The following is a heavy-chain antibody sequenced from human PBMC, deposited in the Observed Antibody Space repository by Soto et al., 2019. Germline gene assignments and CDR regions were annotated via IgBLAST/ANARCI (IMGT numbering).Heavy chain of an antibody. Sequence: ASVKVSCKASGYTFTCYYMHWVRQAPGQGLEWMGWINPNSGGTNYAQKFQGWVTMTRDTSISTAYMELSRLRSDDTAVYYCARALSSSLRGFAYWGQGTLVTAPQ. V-gene: IGHV1-2*04. CDR1: GYTFTCYY. D-gene: IGHD6-13*01. CDR2: INPNSGGT. J-gene: IGHJ4*02. CDR3: ARALSSSLRGFAY.